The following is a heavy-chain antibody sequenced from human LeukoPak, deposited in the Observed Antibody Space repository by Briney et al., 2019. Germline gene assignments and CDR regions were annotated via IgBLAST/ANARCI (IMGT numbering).Heavy chain of an antibody. CDR3: ARGPYGSGGCDY. J-gene: IGHJ4*02. Sequence: SETLSLTCAVYGGSFSGYYWSWIRQPPGKGLEWIGEINHSGSTNYNPSLKSRVTISGDTSKNQFSLKLSSVTAADTAVYYCARGPYGSGGCDYWGQGTLVTVSS. V-gene: IGHV4-34*01. CDR1: GGSFSGYY. CDR2: INHSGST. D-gene: IGHD3-10*01.